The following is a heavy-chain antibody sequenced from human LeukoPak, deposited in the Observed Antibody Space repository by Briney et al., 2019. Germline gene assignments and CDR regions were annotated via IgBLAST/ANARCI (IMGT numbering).Heavy chain of an antibody. V-gene: IGHV3-23*01. CDR2: ISGSGGST. CDR1: GFTFSSYA. Sequence: PGGSLRLSCAASGFTFSSYAMSWVRQAPGKGLEWVSAISGSGGSTYYADSVKGRFTISRDNSKNTLYLQMNSLRAEDTAVYYCAKERGGYYDSSGYNWFDPWGQGTLVTVFS. J-gene: IGHJ5*02. D-gene: IGHD3-22*01. CDR3: AKERGGYYDSSGYNWFDP.